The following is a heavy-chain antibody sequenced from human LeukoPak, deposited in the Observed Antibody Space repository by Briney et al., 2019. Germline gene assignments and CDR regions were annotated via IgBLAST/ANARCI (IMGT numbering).Heavy chain of an antibody. D-gene: IGHD2-2*01. CDR2: ISAYNGNT. Sequence: VASVKVSCKASGYTFTSYGISWVRQAPGQGLAWMGWISAYNGNTNYAQKLQGRVTMTTDTSTSTAYMELRSLRSDDPAVYYCARDSWDGYCSSTSCYSVDYWGQGTLVTVSS. CDR1: GYTFTSYG. V-gene: IGHV1-18*01. CDR3: ARDSWDGYCSSTSCYSVDY. J-gene: IGHJ4*02.